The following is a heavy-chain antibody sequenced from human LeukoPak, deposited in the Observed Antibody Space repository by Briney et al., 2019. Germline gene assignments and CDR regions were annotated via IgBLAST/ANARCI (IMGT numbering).Heavy chain of an antibody. D-gene: IGHD3-3*01. CDR3: AKVGDVLRFLEWSHPYYYYMDV. V-gene: IGHV3-30*02. Sequence: GGSLRLSCAASGFTFSSYSMNWVRQAPGKGLEWVAFIRYDGSNKYYADSVKGRFTISRDNSKNTLYLQMNSLRAEDTAVYYCAKVGDVLRFLEWSHPYYYYMDVWGKGTTVTVSS. J-gene: IGHJ6*03. CDR2: IRYDGSNK. CDR1: GFTFSSYS.